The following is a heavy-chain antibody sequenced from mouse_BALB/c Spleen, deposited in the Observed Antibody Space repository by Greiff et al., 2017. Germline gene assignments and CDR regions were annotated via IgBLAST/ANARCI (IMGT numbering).Heavy chain of an antibody. D-gene: IGHD1-1*01. J-gene: IGHJ4*01. CDR1: GYSITSDYA. CDR2: ISYSGST. V-gene: IGHV3-2*02. Sequence: EVQLQESGPGLVKPSQSLSLTCTVTGYSITSDYAWNWIRQFPGNKLEWMGYISYSGSTSYNPSLKSRISITRDTSKNQFFLQLNSVTTEDTATYYCARFLYDYDAMDYWGQGTSVTVSS. CDR3: ARFLYDYDAMDY.